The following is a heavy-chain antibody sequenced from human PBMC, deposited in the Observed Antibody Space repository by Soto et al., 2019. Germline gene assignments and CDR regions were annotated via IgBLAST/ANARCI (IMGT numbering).Heavy chain of an antibody. V-gene: IGHV5-51*01. J-gene: IGHJ4*02. CDR1: GYSFISQW. Sequence: PGESLKISCKGSGYSFISQWIGWVRQMPGKGLEWMGIIYPGDSDTRYSPSFQGQVTISADESISTAYLQWTSLKASDTAMYYCARRAPEQPTIWNYWGQGTXVTVSS. CDR2: IYPGDSDT. D-gene: IGHD3-3*01. CDR3: ARRAPEQPTIWNY.